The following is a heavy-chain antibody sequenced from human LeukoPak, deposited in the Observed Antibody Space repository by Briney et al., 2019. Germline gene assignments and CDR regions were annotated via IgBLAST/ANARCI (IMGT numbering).Heavy chain of an antibody. CDR3: ARDPVAYDAFDI. V-gene: IGHV3-21*01. J-gene: IGHJ3*02. CDR2: ISSSSSYI. Sequence: GGSLRLSCAASGFTFSSYAMSWVRQAPGKGLEWVSSISSSSSYIYYADSVKGRFTISRDNAKNSLYLQMNSLRAEDTAVYYCARDPVAYDAFDIWGQGTMVTVSS. D-gene: IGHD2-15*01. CDR1: GFTFSSYA.